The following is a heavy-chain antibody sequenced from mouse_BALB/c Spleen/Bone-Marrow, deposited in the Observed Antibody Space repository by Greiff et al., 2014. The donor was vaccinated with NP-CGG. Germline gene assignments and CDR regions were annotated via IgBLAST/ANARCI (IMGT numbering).Heavy chain of an antibody. CDR1: GHNFTSYW. Sequence: VQLQESGAERVKPGTSVTLSCKASGHNFTSYWVNWVKLRPGQGLEWIGDIYPVSASTNYNEKFRIKATLTVDTSSSTAYMQLSNLASDDSALYYCASGVYYAMDYWGQGTSVTVSS. V-gene: IGHV1-55*01. CDR3: ASGVYYAMDY. J-gene: IGHJ4*01. CDR2: IYPVSAST.